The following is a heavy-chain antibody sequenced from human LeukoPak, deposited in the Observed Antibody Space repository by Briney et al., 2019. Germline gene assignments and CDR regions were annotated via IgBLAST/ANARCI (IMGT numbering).Heavy chain of an antibody. CDR2: ISSRSNYI. V-gene: IGHV3-21*01. D-gene: IGHD2-2*01. CDR3: ANHLACGSTSCPPFDS. CDR1: GFTFSDYS. Sequence: PGGSLRLSCAASGFTFSDYSMNWVRQAPGKGLEWVSSISSRSNYIYYADSVKGRFTISRDNAKNSLYLQMNSLRAEDTAVYYCANHLACGSTSCPPFDSWGQGTLVTVSS. J-gene: IGHJ4*02.